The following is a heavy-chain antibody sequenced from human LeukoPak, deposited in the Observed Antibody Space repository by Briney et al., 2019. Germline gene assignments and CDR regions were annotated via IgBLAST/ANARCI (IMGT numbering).Heavy chain of an antibody. J-gene: IGHJ4*02. CDR2: IIPIFGIA. D-gene: IGHD2-21*02. Sequence: SVKVSCKASGGTFSSYAISWVRQAPGQGLEWMGRIIPIFGIANYAQKFQGRVTITADKPTSTAYMELSSLRSEGTAVYYCAREVLAYCGGDCYSPFDYWGQGTLVTVSS. CDR1: GGTFSSYA. CDR3: AREVLAYCGGDCYSPFDY. V-gene: IGHV1-69*04.